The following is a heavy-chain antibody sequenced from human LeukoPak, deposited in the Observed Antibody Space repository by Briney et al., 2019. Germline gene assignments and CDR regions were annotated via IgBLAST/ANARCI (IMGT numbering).Heavy chain of an antibody. CDR2: ISSSTNTI. J-gene: IGHJ4*02. V-gene: IGHV3-48*04. D-gene: IGHD1-26*01. CDR3: ARDPHGTCYFDY. CDR1: GFTFSTYS. Sequence: GGSLRLSCAASGFTFSTYSMNWVRQAPGKGLEWVSYISSSTNTIYYADSVKGRITISRDNANNSLYLQMNSLRAEDTAVYYCARDPHGTCYFDYWGQGTLVTVSS.